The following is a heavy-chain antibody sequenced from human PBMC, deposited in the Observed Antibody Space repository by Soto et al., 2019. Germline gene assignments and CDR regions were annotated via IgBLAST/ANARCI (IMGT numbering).Heavy chain of an antibody. V-gene: IGHV1-18*04. CDR2: IAPHSGRT. CDR1: GYAFTSYG. J-gene: IGHJ4*02. CDR3: ARAATGSYHSAY. Sequence: QVQLVQSGPEVKNPGASVRVSCVASGYAFTSYGVNWVRQAPGQGLEWMGWIAPHSGRTTYLPKFQGRVTMTADVSTNTAYIELRSLTSDDTGIYFCARAATGSYHSAYWGQATVVTVSS. D-gene: IGHD3-10*01.